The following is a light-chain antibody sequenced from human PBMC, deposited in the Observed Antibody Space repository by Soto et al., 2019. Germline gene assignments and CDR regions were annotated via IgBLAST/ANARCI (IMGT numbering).Light chain of an antibody. Sequence: IHKTQSPSTLSASVGDRVTITCRASQTISSWLAWYQQKPWKAPKLLIYDVSSLESGVPSRFSGSGSGTEFTLTISSLQPDDFATYYCQQYNTFWSFGQGIKVDI. V-gene: IGKV1-5*01. CDR1: QTISSW. J-gene: IGKJ1*01. CDR3: QQYNTFWS. CDR2: DVS.